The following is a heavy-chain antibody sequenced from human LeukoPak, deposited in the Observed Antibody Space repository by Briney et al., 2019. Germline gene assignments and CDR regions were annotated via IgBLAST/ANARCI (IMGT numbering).Heavy chain of an antibody. CDR1: GFTFKIYA. D-gene: IGHD1-7*01. J-gene: IGHJ4*02. CDR2: ISGSGGST. CDR3: AKNENWNYGGFDY. Sequence: PGGSLRLSCAASGFTFKIYAMSWVRQAPGKGLEWVSTISGSGGSTYSADSVKGRFTFSRDNSKNTLYLQMNSLRAEDAAVYYCAKNENWNYGGFDYWGQGTLVTVSS. V-gene: IGHV3-23*01.